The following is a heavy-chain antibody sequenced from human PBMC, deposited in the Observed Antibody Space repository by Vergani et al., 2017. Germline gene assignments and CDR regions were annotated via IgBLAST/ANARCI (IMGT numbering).Heavy chain of an antibody. V-gene: IGHV4-34*01. D-gene: IGHD6-19*01. CDR2: INHSGST. CDR1: GGSFSGYY. J-gene: IGHJ4*02. CDR3: ARGSHYYSSGGYYFDY. Sequence: QVQLQQWGAGLLKPSETLSLTCAVYGGSFSGYYWSWIRQPPGKGLEWIGEINHSGSTNYNPSLKSRVTISVDTSKNQFSLKLSSVTAADTAVYYCARGSHYYSSGGYYFDYWGQGTLVTVSS.